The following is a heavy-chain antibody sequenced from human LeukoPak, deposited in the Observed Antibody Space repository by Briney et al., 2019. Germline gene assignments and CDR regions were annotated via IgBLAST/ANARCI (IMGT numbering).Heavy chain of an antibody. D-gene: IGHD1-1*01. CDR3: ARSLKWNLVGFDY. J-gene: IGHJ4*02. CDR1: GFTFSSYA. Sequence: GGSLRLSCVGSGFTFSSYAMSWVRQAPGKGLEWASFIGRAGDTNYADSVKGQFTISRDNSKNTVYLQMSSLRAEDTALYYCARSLKWNLVGFDYWGQGTLVTVSS. CDR2: IGRAGDT. V-gene: IGHV3-23*01.